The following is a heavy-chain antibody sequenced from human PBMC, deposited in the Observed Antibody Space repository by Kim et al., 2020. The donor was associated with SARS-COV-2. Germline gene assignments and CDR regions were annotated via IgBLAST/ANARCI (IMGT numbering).Heavy chain of an antibody. J-gene: IGHJ4*02. D-gene: IGHD5-18*01. CDR1: GYTFTNYY. CDR3: AREKGYTNGAHFDF. Sequence: ASVKVSCKASGYTFTNYYMHWVRQAPGQGLEWMGIIIPSDGSTTYAQKFQGRVTLTRDTSTSTVYMDLSSLTSEDTAVYYCAREKGYTNGAHFDFWGQGTLVTVSS. V-gene: IGHV1-46*01. CDR2: IIPSDGST.